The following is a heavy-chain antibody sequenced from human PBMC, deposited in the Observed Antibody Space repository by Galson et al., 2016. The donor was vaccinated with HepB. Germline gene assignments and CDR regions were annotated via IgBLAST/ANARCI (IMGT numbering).Heavy chain of an antibody. V-gene: IGHV4-4*02. J-gene: IGHJ6*02. CDR3: ARDRDSAVDNHYYGMDV. D-gene: IGHD6-19*01. CDR1: GGSVSGTNW. CDR2: IHNSGSS. Sequence: ETLSLTCAVSGGSVSGTNWWSWVRQPPGKGLEWIGEIHNSGSSNYNPSLKSRVTISVDKSKNQFSLKLTSVTAADTAVYYCARDRDSAVDNHYYGMDVWGQGTTVTVSS.